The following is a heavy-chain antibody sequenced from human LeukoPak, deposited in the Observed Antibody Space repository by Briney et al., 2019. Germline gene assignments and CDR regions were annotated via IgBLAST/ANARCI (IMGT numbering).Heavy chain of an antibody. CDR3: ARYLLGGRGAFDI. Sequence: ASVKVSCTASGYTFTGYYMRWVRQAPGQGLEWMGWINPNSGGTNYAQKFQGRVTMTRDTSISTAYMELSGLRSDDTAVYYCARYLLGGRGAFDIWGQGTMVTVSS. J-gene: IGHJ3*02. CDR2: INPNSGGT. D-gene: IGHD3-16*01. V-gene: IGHV1-2*02. CDR1: GYTFTGYY.